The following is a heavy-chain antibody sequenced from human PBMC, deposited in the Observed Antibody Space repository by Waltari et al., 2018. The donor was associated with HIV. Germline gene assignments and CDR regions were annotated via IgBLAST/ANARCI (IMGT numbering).Heavy chain of an antibody. CDR2: ISSSSSTI. CDR3: ARDAHSGSYGTEDY. V-gene: IGHV3-48*01. J-gene: IGHJ4*02. CDR1: GFTFGSYT. D-gene: IGHD1-26*01. Sequence: EVQLVESGGGLVQPGGPLRLPCAASGFTFGSYTMNWFRQAPGKGLEWVSYISSSSSTIYYADSVKGRFTISRDNAKNSLYLQMNSLRAEDTAVYYCARDAHSGSYGTEDYWGQGTLVTVSS.